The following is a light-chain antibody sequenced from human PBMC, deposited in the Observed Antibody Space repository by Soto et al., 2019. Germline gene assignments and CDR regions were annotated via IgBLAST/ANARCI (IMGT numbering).Light chain of an antibody. CDR1: SSDVGTYDY. J-gene: IGLJ2*01. V-gene: IGLV2-14*01. CDR3: SSYTSSSTLL. CDR2: EVS. Sequence: QSVLTQPASVSGSPGQSITISCTGTSSDVGTYDYVSWYQQHPGKVPKLMIYEVSNRPSGVSSRFSGSKSGNTASLTISGLQAEDEADYYCSSYTSSSTLLFGGGTK.